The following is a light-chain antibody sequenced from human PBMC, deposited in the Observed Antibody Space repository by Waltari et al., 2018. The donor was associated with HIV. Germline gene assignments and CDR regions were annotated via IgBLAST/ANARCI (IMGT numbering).Light chain of an antibody. J-gene: IGLJ2*01. CDR3: GTWDSSLSAYVV. CDR2: DNN. CDR1: SSNIGRNS. V-gene: IGLV1-51*01. Sequence: QSVFTQPPSVSAAPGQKVTISCSGSSSNIGRNSVSWYQQLPGTAPKLLIYDNNKRPSVIPDRFSGSKSGTSATLGITGLQTGDEADYYCGTWDSSLSAYVVFGGGTKLTVL.